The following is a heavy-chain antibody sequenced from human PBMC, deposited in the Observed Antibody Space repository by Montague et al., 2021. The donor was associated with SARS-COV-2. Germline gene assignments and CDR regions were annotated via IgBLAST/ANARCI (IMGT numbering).Heavy chain of an antibody. Sequence: SETLSLTCAVYGGSFSGYYWSWIRQPPGKGLEWIGEINHSGSTNYNPSLKSRVTISVDTSKNQFSLKLSSVTAADTAVYYCAVNYGSGSYSTYYYGMDVWGQGTPVTVS. CDR3: AVNYGSGSYSTYYYGMDV. V-gene: IGHV4-34*01. CDR1: GGSFSGYY. J-gene: IGHJ6*02. D-gene: IGHD3-10*01. CDR2: INHSGST.